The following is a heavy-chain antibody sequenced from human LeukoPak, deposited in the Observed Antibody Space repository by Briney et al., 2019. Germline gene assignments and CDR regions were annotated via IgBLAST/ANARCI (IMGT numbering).Heavy chain of an antibody. Sequence: GVPLRLSCTASGFTFRDYTMSWVRQSPGKGLEWVGFIKSKTSGGTIEYAAYVKGRFTISRDDSKSIAYLQMNSMKAEDTAVYFCTQGGHLDSWGQGTLVTVSS. CDR3: TQGGHLDS. J-gene: IGHJ5*01. D-gene: IGHD3-16*01. V-gene: IGHV3-49*04. CDR2: IKSKTSGGTI. CDR1: GFTFRDYT.